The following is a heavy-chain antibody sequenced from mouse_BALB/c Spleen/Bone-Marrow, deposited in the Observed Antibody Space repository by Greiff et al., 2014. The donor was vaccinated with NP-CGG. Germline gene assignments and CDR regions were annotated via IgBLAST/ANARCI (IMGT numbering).Heavy chain of an antibody. CDR1: GYTFTDYA. Sequence: VQLEQSGPELVRPGVSVKISCKGSGYTFTDYAMNWVKQSHAKSLEWIGVISTYSGNTNFNQKFKGKATLTVDKSSSTAYMELARLTSEDAAIYYCATNDGYYDAMDYWGQGTSVTVSS. D-gene: IGHD2-3*01. J-gene: IGHJ4*01. V-gene: IGHV1-67*01. CDR2: ISTYSGNT. CDR3: ATNDGYYDAMDY.